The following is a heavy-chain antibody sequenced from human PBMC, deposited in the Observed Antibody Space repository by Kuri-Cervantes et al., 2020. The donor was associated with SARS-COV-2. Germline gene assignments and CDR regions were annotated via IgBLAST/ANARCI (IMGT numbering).Heavy chain of an antibody. J-gene: IGHJ6*02. CDR3: ARGREYSSSSLYYYGMDV. Sequence: SQTLSLTCAVYGGSFSSSYWSWIRQPPGKGQEWIGEINHSGSTNYNPSLKSRVTISVDSSKNQFSLKLSSVTAADTAVYYCARGREYSSSSLYYYGMDVWGQGTTVTVSS. CDR2: INHSGST. CDR1: GGSFSSSY. V-gene: IGHV4-34*01. D-gene: IGHD6-6*01.